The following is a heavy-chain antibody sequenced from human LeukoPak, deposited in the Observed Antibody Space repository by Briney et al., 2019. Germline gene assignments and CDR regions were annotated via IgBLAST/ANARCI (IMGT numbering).Heavy chain of an antibody. CDR1: GGSISSGGYY. CDR3: ARDLGLPNAFDI. Sequence: SETLSLTCTVSGGSISSGGYYWSWIRQHPGKGLGWIGYIYYSGSTYYNPSLKSPVTISVDTSKNQFSLKLSSVTAADTAVYYCARDLGLPNAFDIWGQGTMVTVSS. J-gene: IGHJ3*02. CDR2: IYYSGST. D-gene: IGHD2/OR15-2a*01. V-gene: IGHV4-31*01.